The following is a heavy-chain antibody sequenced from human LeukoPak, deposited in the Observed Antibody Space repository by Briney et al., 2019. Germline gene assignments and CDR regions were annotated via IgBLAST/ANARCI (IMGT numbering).Heavy chain of an antibody. Sequence: SETLSLTCTVSGGSISSYYWSWIRQPAGKGLEWIGRIYTSGSTNYNPSLKSRVTMSVDTSKNQFSLKLSSVTAADTAVYYCARVYCGSTSCNAFDIWGQGTMVTVSS. V-gene: IGHV4-4*07. CDR3: ARVYCGSTSCNAFDI. D-gene: IGHD2-2*01. CDR2: IYTSGST. J-gene: IGHJ3*02. CDR1: GGSISSYY.